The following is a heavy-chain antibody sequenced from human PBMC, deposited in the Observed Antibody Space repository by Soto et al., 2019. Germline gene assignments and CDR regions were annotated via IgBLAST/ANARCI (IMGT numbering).Heavy chain of an antibody. D-gene: IGHD2-21*01. CDR3: ARQGGDYDVMYV. CDR1: GGSISSSSYF. V-gene: IGHV4-39*01. CDR2: IYYSGST. J-gene: IGHJ6*04. Sequence: SETLSLTCTVSGGSISSSSYFWGWIRQPPGKGLEWIGSIYYSGSTYYNPSLKSRVTISVDTSKNQFSLKLSSVTAADTAVYYCARQGGDYDVMYVWGRGAAVTVSS.